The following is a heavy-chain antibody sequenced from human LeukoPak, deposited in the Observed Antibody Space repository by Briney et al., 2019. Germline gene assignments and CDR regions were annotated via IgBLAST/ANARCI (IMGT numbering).Heavy chain of an antibody. D-gene: IGHD4-23*01. CDR1: GDSVSSNSAA. CDR2: TYYRSRWYN. Sequence: SQTLSLTCAISGDSVSSNSAAWNWIRQSPSRGLEWLGRTYYRSRWYNDYVVSVQTRITINRDTSKNQFSLHLSSVTPEDSAVYYCASDHGGGNLKGDYFDYWGQGTPVTVSA. J-gene: IGHJ4*02. CDR3: ASDHGGGNLKGDYFDY. V-gene: IGHV6-1*01.